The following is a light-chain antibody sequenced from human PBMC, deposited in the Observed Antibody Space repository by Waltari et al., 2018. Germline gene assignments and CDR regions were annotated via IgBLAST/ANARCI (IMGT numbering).Light chain of an antibody. CDR2: NVS. CDR3: CSYAGGNTYV. CDR1: RSNVGGYNH. Sequence: QSALTQPRSVSGSPGQSVTISCTGTRSNVGGYNHVFWYQHRPGKAPKLMIYNVSNRPSGVPDRFSGSKSANTASLTISGLQAEDEADYYCCSYAGGNTYVFGTGTKVTVL. J-gene: IGLJ1*01. V-gene: IGLV2-11*01.